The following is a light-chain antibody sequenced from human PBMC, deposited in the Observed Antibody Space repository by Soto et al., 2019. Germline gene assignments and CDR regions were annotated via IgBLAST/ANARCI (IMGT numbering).Light chain of an antibody. CDR1: SSNIGSNT. CDR3: AAWDDSLNGPV. J-gene: IGLJ3*02. Sequence: QSVLTQPPSASGTPGQRVTISCSGSSSNIGSNTVNWYQQLPGTAPKLLIYSNNQRPSGVPDRFSGSKSGTSASLAISALQSEDEADYYCAAWDDSLNGPVFGVGTKLTVL. CDR2: SNN. V-gene: IGLV1-44*01.